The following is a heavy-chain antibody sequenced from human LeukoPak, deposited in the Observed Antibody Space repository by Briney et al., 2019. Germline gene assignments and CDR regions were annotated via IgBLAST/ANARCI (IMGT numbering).Heavy chain of an antibody. J-gene: IGHJ3*02. CDR2: INHSGST. Sequence: PSEPLSLPCAVYGGSFSGYYWSWIRQPPGKGLEWIGEINHSGSTNYNPSLKSRVTISVDTSKNQFSLKLSSVTAADTAVYYCARGTLTVTRAFDIWGQGTMVTVSS. CDR1: GGSFSGYY. CDR3: ARGTLTVTRAFDI. V-gene: IGHV4-34*01. D-gene: IGHD4-17*01.